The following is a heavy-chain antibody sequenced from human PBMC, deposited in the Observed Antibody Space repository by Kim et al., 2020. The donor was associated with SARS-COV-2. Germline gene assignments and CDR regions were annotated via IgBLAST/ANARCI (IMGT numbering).Heavy chain of an antibody. CDR2: ISWNSGSI. V-gene: IGHV3-9*01. CDR1: GFTFDDYA. J-gene: IGHJ4*02. CDR3: ATGHSMVAPNMFDY. D-gene: IGHD3-10*01. Sequence: GGSLRLSCAASGFTFDDYAMHWVRQAPGKGLEWVSGISWNSGSIGYADSVKGRFTISRDNAKNSLYLQMNSLRAEDTALYYCATGHSMVAPNMFDYWGQGTLVTVSS.